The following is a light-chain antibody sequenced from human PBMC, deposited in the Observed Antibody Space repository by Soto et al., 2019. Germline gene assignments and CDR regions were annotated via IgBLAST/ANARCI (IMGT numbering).Light chain of an antibody. CDR1: SSNIGAGYD. CDR2: VNN. J-gene: IGLJ1*01. V-gene: IGLV1-40*01. CDR3: QSYDSSLSGYV. Sequence: QSVLTQPPSVSGAPGQRVTISCTGSSSNIGAGYDVNWYQQLPGTAPKLLIYVNNNRPSGVPDRFSGSKSGTSASLAITGLQAEDEADYFCQSYDSSLSGYVFGTGTRSPS.